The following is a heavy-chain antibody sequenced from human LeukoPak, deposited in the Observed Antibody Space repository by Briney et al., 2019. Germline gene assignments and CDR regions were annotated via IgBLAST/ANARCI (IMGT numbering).Heavy chain of an antibody. J-gene: IGHJ4*02. V-gene: IGHV4-59*01. Sequence: SETLSLTCTVSGVSISSSYWSWIRQPPGKGMEWIGYIYYRGTTNYHPSLKSRVTISVATSKNHFSLNLSSVTAADTAVYYCATGYSYGSASYYNFDSWGQGTLVTVSS. CDR3: ATGYSYGSASYYNFDS. CDR2: IYYRGTT. CDR1: GVSISSSY. D-gene: IGHD3-10*01.